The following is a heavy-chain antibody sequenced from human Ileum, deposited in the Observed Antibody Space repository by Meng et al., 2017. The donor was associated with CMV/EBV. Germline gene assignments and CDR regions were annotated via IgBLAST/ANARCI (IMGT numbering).Heavy chain of an antibody. CDR3: AKDQGQLERRVGGFRYYYYYGMDV. V-gene: IGHV3-30*02. Sequence: GESLKISCAASGFTFSSYGMHWVRQAPGKGLEWVAFIRYDGSNKYYADSVKGRFTISRDNSKNTLYLQMNSLRAEDTAVYYCAKDQGQLERRVGGFRYYYYYGMDVWGQGTTVTVSS. D-gene: IGHD1-1*01. J-gene: IGHJ6*02. CDR1: GFTFSSYG. CDR2: IRYDGSNK.